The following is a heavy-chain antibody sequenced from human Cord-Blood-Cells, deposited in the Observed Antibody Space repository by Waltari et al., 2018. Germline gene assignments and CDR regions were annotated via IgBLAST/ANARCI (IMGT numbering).Heavy chain of an antibody. D-gene: IGHD3-16*02. CDR3: DRADYDYIWGSYRYTPYVDY. V-gene: IGHV4-30-2*01. CDR1: GRSIRSGGYP. J-gene: IGHJ4*02. CDR2: IYHSGST. Sequence: GLVKPSQTLSLTCAFAGRSIRSGGYPWGWIRHPTGKGLDWIGYIYHSGSTYYNPSLKSRVTISVDRPKNQFSLKLSSVTAADTAVYYCDRADYDYIWGSYRYTPYVDYWGQGTLVTVCS.